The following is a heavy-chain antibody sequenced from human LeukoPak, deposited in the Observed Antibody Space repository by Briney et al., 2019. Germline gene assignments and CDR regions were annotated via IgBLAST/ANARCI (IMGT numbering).Heavy chain of an antibody. V-gene: IGHV3-7*01. Sequence: GGSLRLSCAASGFTFTDYWMTWVRQVPGKGLEWVANIHKAGTESYYVDSVKGRFAISRDNAKNSLYLQLSSLRIDDTAVYYCARVGTWELQRVFDYWGQGTLVTVSS. D-gene: IGHD1-26*01. CDR2: IHKAGTES. J-gene: IGHJ4*02. CDR1: GFTFTDYW. CDR3: ARVGTWELQRVFDY.